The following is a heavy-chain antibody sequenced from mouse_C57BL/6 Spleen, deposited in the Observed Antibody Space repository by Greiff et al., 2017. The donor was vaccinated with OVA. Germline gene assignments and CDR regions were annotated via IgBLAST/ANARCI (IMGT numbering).Heavy chain of an antibody. CDR1: GFSFTSYG. CDR3: ARQDYGDDAMDY. CDR2: IWSDGST. V-gene: IGHV2-6-1*01. D-gene: IGHD2-13*01. Sequence: VKLVESGPGLVAPSQRLSIPCTVSGFSFTSYGVHWVRQPPGKGLAWLVVIWSDGSTTYTSALKSRLSLSKDNSKSQVFLKMNSLQTDDTAMYYCARQDYGDDAMDYWGQGTSVTVSA. J-gene: IGHJ4*01.